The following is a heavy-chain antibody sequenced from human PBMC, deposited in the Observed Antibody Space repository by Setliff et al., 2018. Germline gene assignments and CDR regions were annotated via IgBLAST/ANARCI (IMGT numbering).Heavy chain of an antibody. D-gene: IGHD3-9*01. V-gene: IGHV1-2*02. CDR3: AGVDVLTASPF. Sequence: GASVKVSCKAPGYIFSSYGVSWVRQAPGQGPEWMGWINPNSGGTNYAQKFQGRVTMTRDPSISTAYMELNSLRSDDTAVYYCAGVDVLTASPFWGQGTLVTVSS. CDR2: INPNSGGT. J-gene: IGHJ1*01. CDR1: GYIFSSYG.